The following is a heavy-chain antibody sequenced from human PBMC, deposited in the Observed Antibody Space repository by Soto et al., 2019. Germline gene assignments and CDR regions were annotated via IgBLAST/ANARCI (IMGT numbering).Heavy chain of an antibody. CDR3: ASAYVGGGYHWDY. V-gene: IGHV4-39*01. CDR2: IYYSGST. Sequence: QLQLQESGPGLVKPSETLSLTCTVSGGSISSSSYYWGWIRQPPGKGLEWIGSIYYSGSTYYNPSLKSRVTISVDTSKNQFSLKLSSVTAADTAVYYCASAYVGGGYHWDYWGQGTLVTVSS. CDR1: GGSISSSSYY. D-gene: IGHD3-16*02. J-gene: IGHJ4*02.